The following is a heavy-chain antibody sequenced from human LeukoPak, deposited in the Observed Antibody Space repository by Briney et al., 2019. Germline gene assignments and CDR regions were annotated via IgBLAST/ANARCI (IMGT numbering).Heavy chain of an antibody. J-gene: IGHJ6*02. CDR3: ARSGFGVLYYYGMDV. Sequence: PGGSLRLSCAASGFTVSSNYMSWVRQAPGQGLEWVSIIYSGDSTYYADSVKGRFTISRDNSKNTLWLQMNSLRAEDTAVYYCARSGFGVLYYYGMDVWGQGTTVTVSS. V-gene: IGHV3-66*01. CDR2: IYSGDST. D-gene: IGHD3-10*01. CDR1: GFTVSSNY.